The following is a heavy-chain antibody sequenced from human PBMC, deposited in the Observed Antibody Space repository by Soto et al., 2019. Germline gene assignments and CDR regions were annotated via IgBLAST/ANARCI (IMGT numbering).Heavy chain of an antibody. V-gene: IGHV1-69*13. Sequence: SVKVSCKASGGTFSSYAISWVRQAPGQGLEWMGGIIPIFGTANYAQKFQGRVTITADESTSTAYMELSSLRSEDTAVYYCARDTMNYYDSTSPRYNWFDPWGQGTLVTVS. CDR2: IIPIFGTA. J-gene: IGHJ5*02. CDR3: ARDTMNYYDSTSPRYNWFDP. D-gene: IGHD3-22*01. CDR1: GGTFSSYA.